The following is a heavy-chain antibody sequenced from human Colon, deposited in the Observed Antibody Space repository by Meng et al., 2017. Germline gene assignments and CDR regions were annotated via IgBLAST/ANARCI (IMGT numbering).Heavy chain of an antibody. CDR1: GRSISTYY. J-gene: IGHJ4*02. CDR2: NYYSGST. CDR3: ARHQNGGTYPLDY. V-gene: IGHV4-59*08. Sequence: QVPLPESGPGLVKPSATLSLTCAVSGRSISTYYWSWIRQPPGKGLEWIGNNYYSGSTNYNPSLASRVTISVDSSKNQFSLKLSSVTAADTAVYYCARHQNGGTYPLDYWGQGTLVTGSS. D-gene: IGHD3-16*02.